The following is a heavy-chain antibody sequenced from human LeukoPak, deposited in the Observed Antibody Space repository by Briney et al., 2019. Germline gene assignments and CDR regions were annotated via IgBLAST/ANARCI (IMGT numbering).Heavy chain of an antibody. CDR2: IRSKANSYAT. CDR3: TRHVPGYCSGGSCKNFDY. CDR1: GFTFSGSA. Sequence: GGSLRLSCAASGFTFSGSAIHWVRQASGKGLEWVGRIRSKANSYATAYAASVKGRFTISRDDSKNTAYLQMNSLKTEDTAVYYCTRHVPGYCSGGSCKNFDYWGQGTLVTVSS. V-gene: IGHV3-73*01. D-gene: IGHD2-15*01. J-gene: IGHJ4*02.